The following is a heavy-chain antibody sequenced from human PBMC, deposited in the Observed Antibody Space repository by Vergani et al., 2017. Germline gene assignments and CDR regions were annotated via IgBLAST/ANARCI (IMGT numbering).Heavy chain of an antibody. V-gene: IGHV3-23*01. CDR1: GFSFSSHA. J-gene: IGHJ4*02. CDR3: ARDRNAWGIKDGSLAY. Sequence: EVRLLQSGGGLGQPGGSLRLSCEASGFSFSSHAMAWVRQAPGKGLEWVAVISGTGGSAYNAKSVKDRFTISRDNSQNTVYLQLKSLSADDTAIYYCARDRNAWGIKDGSLAYWGQGILVTVSS. D-gene: IGHD7-27*01. CDR2: ISGTGGSA.